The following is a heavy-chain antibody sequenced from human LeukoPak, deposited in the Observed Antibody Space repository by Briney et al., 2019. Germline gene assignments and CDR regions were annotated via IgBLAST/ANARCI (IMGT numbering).Heavy chain of an antibody. Sequence: ASVKVSCKASGYTFTSYGISWVRQAPGQGLEWMGWISAYNGNTNYAQKLQGRVTMTTDTSTSTAYMELRSLRSDDTAVYYCARGALHYYDSSGYDGLNRFDPWGQGTLVTVSS. CDR3: ARGALHYYDSSGYDGLNRFDP. CDR1: GYTFTSYG. V-gene: IGHV1-18*01. J-gene: IGHJ5*02. CDR2: ISAYNGNT. D-gene: IGHD3-22*01.